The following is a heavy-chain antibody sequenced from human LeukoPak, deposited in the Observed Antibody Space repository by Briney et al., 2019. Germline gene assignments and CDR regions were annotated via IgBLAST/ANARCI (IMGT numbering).Heavy chain of an antibody. CDR3: ARGPPYGSGSYAYGY. J-gene: IGHJ4*02. V-gene: IGHV3-7*01. D-gene: IGHD3-10*01. Sequence: GGSLRLSCAASGFTFSSYWMSWVRQAPGKGLEWVANIKQDVSEKYYVDSVKGRFTISRDSAKNSLYLQMNSLRAEDTAVYYCARGPPYGSGSYAYGYWGQGTLVTVSS. CDR1: GFTFSSYW. CDR2: IKQDVSEK.